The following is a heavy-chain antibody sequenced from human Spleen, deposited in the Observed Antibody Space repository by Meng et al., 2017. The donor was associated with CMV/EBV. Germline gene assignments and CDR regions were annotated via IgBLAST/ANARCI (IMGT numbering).Heavy chain of an antibody. V-gene: IGHV4-34*01. CDR2: ISHSGRT. CDR1: GGSLTDYY. CDR3: ARGRTDFDS. Sequence: LSLPCAVYGGSLTDYYWSWIRQSPGKGLEWIGDISHSGRTNYIPSLKSRVTISVDTSNNQFSLKVTSVTAADTAVYYCARGRTDFDSWGQGTLVTVSS. J-gene: IGHJ4*02. D-gene: IGHD1/OR15-1a*01.